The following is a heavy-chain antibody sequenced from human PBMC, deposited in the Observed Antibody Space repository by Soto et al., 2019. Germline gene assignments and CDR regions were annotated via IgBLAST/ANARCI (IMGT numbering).Heavy chain of an antibody. CDR2: IYYSGST. Sequence: PSETLSLTCTVSGGSISSSSYYWGWIRQPPGKGLEWIGSIYYSGSTYYNPSLKSRVTISVDTSKNQFSLKLSSVTAADTAVYICARHQAGRAGPRYYCYHQDVWGKGTTVTVSS. CDR1: GGSISSSSYY. D-gene: IGHD6-13*01. V-gene: IGHV4-39*01. J-gene: IGHJ6*03. CDR3: ARHQAGRAGPRYYCYHQDV.